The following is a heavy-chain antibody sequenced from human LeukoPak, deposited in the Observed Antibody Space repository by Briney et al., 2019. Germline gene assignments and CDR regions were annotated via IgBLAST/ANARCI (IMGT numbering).Heavy chain of an antibody. J-gene: IGHJ4*02. D-gene: IGHD4-23*01. CDR3: AKERRPPDYGGIDY. V-gene: IGHV3-30*02. Sequence: GGSLRLSCAASGFTFSSYGMHWVRQAPGKGLEWVAFIRYDGSNKYYADSVKGRFTISRDNSKNTLYLQMNSLRAEDTAVYYCAKERRPPDYGGIDYWGQGTLVTVSS. CDR1: GFTFSSYG. CDR2: IRYDGSNK.